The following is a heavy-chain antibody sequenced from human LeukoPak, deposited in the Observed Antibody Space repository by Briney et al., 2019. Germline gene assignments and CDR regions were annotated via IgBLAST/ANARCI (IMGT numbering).Heavy chain of an antibody. CDR1: GYTFTSYG. CDR3: ARLTYYDFWSGYSELDY. J-gene: IGHJ4*02. Sequence: ASVKVSCKASGYTFTSYGISWVRQAPGQGLEWMGWISAYNGNTNYAQKLQGRVTMTTDTSTSTAYMELRSLRSDDTAVYYCARLTYYDFWSGYSELDYWGQGTLVTVPS. V-gene: IGHV1-18*01. D-gene: IGHD3-3*01. CDR2: ISAYNGNT.